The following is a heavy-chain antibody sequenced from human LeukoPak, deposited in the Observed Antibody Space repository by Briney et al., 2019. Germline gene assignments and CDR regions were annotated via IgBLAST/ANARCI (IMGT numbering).Heavy chain of an antibody. CDR1: GYTFTAYY. D-gene: IGHD2-15*01. CDR2: INPNSGGT. Sequence: GASVKVSCKASGYTFTAYYIHWVRQAPGQGLEWMGWINPNSGGTNYAQNFQGRVTMTSDTSTYTTHMELSRLRSDDTAVYYCARSGVVVVTATTHFDYWGQGTLVTVSS. V-gene: IGHV1-2*02. J-gene: IGHJ4*02. CDR3: ARSGVVVVTATTHFDY.